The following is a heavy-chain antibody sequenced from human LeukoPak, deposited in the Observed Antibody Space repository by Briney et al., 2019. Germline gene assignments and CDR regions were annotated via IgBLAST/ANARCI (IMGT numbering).Heavy chain of an antibody. CDR3: AKASGSYFERSYFDY. CDR2: ISGSGGST. Sequence: SGGSLRLSCAASGFTFSNYWMHWVRQAPGKGLEWVSAISGSGGSTYYADSVKGRFTISRDNSKNTLYLQMNSLRAEDTAVYYCAKASGSYFERSYFDYWGQGTLVTVSS. V-gene: IGHV3-23*01. CDR1: GFTFSNYW. J-gene: IGHJ4*02. D-gene: IGHD1-26*01.